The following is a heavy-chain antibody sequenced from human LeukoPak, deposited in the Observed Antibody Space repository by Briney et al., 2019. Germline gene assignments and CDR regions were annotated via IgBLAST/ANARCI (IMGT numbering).Heavy chain of an antibody. D-gene: IGHD6-13*01. Sequence: GGSLRLSCAASGFTFSDYYMSWIRQAPGKGLEWVSYISSSGSTIYYADSVKGRFTISRDNAKNSLYLQMNSLRAEDTAVYYCARDLSSSSWYEGLFDYWGQGTLVTVSS. CDR3: ARDLSSSSWYEGLFDY. J-gene: IGHJ4*02. CDR2: ISSSGSTI. CDR1: GFTFSDYY. V-gene: IGHV3-11*01.